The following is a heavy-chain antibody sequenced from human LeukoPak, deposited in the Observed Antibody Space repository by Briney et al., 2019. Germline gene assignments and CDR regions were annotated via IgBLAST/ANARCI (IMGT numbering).Heavy chain of an antibody. V-gene: IGHV3-30*04. CDR1: GFNFAQPS. J-gene: IGHJ5*02. D-gene: IGHD2-21*01. Sequence: PGGSLRLSCAASGFNFAQPSMHWVRQAPGKGLEWLAVISFDETHQNYAESVKGRFTISRDNSKNTLDLQMNSLRGDDTAVYYCARRKLTFLATWGQGTLVTVSS. CDR3: ARRKLTFLAT. CDR2: ISFDETHQ.